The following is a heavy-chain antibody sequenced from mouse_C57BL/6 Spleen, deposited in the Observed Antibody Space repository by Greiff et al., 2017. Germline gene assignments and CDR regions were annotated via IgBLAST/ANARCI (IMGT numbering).Heavy chain of an antibody. D-gene: IGHD2-4*01. CDR1: GYSITSGDY. CDR3: ARDDYDDDY. J-gene: IGHJ2*01. V-gene: IGHV3-6*01. CDR2: ISYGGST. Sequence: EVQLQESGPGLVKPSQSLSLTCSVTGYSITSGDYWNWIRQFPGNKLEWMGYISYGGSTNYNPYLKNRISITRDTSKNQCFLKLNSLTTEDTATYYCARDDYDDDYWGQGTTLTASS.